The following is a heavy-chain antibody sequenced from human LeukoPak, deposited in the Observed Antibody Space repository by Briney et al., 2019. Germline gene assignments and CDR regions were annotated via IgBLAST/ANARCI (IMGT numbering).Heavy chain of an antibody. CDR2: ISSGSSYI. CDR1: GFTFSNYY. D-gene: IGHD6-19*01. Sequence: PGGSLRLSCAASGFTFSNYYMNWVRLAPGKGLEWVSSISSGSSYIYYADSLKGRFTISRDNAKNSLYLQMNSLRAEDTAVYYCATGVRGYNSALDYWGQGTLVTVSP. J-gene: IGHJ4*02. V-gene: IGHV3-21*01. CDR3: ATGVRGYNSALDY.